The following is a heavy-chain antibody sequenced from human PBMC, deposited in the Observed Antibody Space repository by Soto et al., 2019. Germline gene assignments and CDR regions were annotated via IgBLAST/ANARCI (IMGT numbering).Heavy chain of an antibody. J-gene: IGHJ6*03. D-gene: IGHD3-3*01. CDR1: GFTFSGSA. CDR3: SRQASDFWSGKPQYYMDV. V-gene: IGHV3-73*01. Sequence: EVQLVESGGGLVQPGGSLKLYCAASGFTFSGSAMHWVRQASGKGLEWGGRIRSKGNNYATAYGASLKGRFTISRDDSTNTAYLQMNSLNTEDTAVYYCSRQASDFWSGKPQYYMDVWGKGTTVTVSS. CDR2: IRSKGNNYAT.